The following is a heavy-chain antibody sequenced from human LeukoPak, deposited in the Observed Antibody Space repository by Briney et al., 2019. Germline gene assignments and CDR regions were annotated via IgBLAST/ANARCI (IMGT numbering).Heavy chain of an antibody. V-gene: IGHV4-39*07. CDR2: IYYSGST. CDR3: ARVSVVGATNWFDP. Sequence: SETLSLTCTVSGGSISSSSYYWGWIRQPPGKGLEWIGSIYYSGSTYHNPSLKSRVTISVDTSKNQFSLKLSSVTAADTAVYYCARVSVVGATNWFDPWGQGTLVTVSS. D-gene: IGHD1-26*01. J-gene: IGHJ5*02. CDR1: GGSISSSSYY.